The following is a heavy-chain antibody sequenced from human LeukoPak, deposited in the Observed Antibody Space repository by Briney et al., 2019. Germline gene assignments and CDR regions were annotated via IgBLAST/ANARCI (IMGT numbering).Heavy chain of an antibody. J-gene: IGHJ3*02. CDR3: AKVRNSSGWYRDAFDI. D-gene: IGHD6-19*01. CDR1: GFTFSSYA. CDR2: ISGSGGST. V-gene: IGHV3-23*01. Sequence: GGSLRLSCAASGFTFSSYAMSWVRQAPGKGLERVSAISGSGGSTYYADSVKGRFTISRDNSKNTLYLRMNSLRAEDTAVYYCAKVRNSSGWYRDAFDIWGQGTMVTVSS.